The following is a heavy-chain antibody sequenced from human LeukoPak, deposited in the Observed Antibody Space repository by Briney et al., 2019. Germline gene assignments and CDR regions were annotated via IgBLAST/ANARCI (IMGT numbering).Heavy chain of an antibody. CDR3: AKKGQQLVFYYFDY. D-gene: IGHD6-13*01. Sequence: QPGGSLRLSCAASGFTFSSYAMSWVRQAPGKGLESVSAISGSGGSTYYADSVKGRFTISRDNSKNTLYLQMSSLRAEDTAVYYCAKKGQQLVFYYFDYWGQGTLVTVSS. J-gene: IGHJ4*02. CDR1: GFTFSSYA. V-gene: IGHV3-23*01. CDR2: ISGSGGST.